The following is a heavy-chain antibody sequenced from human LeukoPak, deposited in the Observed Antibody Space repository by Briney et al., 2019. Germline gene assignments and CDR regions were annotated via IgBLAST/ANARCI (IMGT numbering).Heavy chain of an antibody. Sequence: ASVKVSCKASGGTFSSYAISWVRQAPGQGLEWMGRIIPILGIANYAQKFQGRVTITADKSTSTAYMELSSLRSEDTAVYYCARDSQYSSGWYGYWGQGTLVTVSS. V-gene: IGHV1-69*04. CDR2: IIPILGIA. CDR1: GGTFSSYA. J-gene: IGHJ4*02. D-gene: IGHD6-19*01. CDR3: ARDSQYSSGWYGY.